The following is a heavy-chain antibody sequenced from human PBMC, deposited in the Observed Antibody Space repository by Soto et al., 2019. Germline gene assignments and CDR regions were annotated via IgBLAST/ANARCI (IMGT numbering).Heavy chain of an antibody. CDR2: IWYDGSNK. D-gene: IGHD6-13*01. CDR1: GFTFSSYG. V-gene: IGHV3-33*01. CDR3: ARDGALIAAAGSHYGMDV. J-gene: IGHJ6*02. Sequence: GGSLRLSCAASGFTFSSYGMHWVRQAPGKGLEWVAVIWYDGSNKYYADSVKGRFTISRDNSKNTLYLQMNSLRAEDTAVYYCARDGALIAAAGSHYGMDVWGQGTKVTVSS.